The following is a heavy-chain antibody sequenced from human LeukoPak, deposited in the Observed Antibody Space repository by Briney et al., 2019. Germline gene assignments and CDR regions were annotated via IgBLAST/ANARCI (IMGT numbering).Heavy chain of an antibody. CDR3: ARQLWLFDY. D-gene: IGHD5-18*01. CDR1: GGSFRGYY. J-gene: IGHJ4*02. V-gene: IGHV4-34*01. CDR2: INHSGST. Sequence: SETLSLTCAVYGGSFRGYYWSWIRQPPGKGLEWIGEINHSGSTNYNPSLKSRVTISVDTSKNQFSLKLSSVTAADTAVYYCARQLWLFDYWGQGTLVTVSS.